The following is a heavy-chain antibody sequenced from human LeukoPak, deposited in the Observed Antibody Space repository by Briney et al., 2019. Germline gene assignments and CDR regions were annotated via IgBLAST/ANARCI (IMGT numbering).Heavy chain of an antibody. J-gene: IGHJ3*02. CDR2: IDARSGIT. CDR1: GFTFRIFG. CDR3: ARTYDFGRGPPGDAFDN. D-gene: IGHD3-3*01. Sequence: QIGGSLRLSCAASGFTFRIFGLNWVRQAPGKGPEWISYIDARSGITYYADSVQGRFTISRDDARESVFLQMDGLRVDDTAVYYCARTYDFGRGPPGDAFDNWGPGTWVIVSS. V-gene: IGHV3-48*04.